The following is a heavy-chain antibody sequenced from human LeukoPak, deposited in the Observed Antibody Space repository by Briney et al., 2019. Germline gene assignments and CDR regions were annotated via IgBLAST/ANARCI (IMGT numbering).Heavy chain of an antibody. D-gene: IGHD6-19*01. CDR2: ISAYNGNT. Sequence: ASVKVSCKASGYTFTSYGISWVRQAPGQGLEWMGWISAYNGNTNHAQNLQGRVTMTTDTSTSTAYMELRSLRSDDTAVYYCARDIYKTSSGWSPFDYWGQGTLVTVSS. CDR3: ARDIYKTSSGWSPFDY. CDR1: GYTFTSYG. V-gene: IGHV1-18*01. J-gene: IGHJ4*02.